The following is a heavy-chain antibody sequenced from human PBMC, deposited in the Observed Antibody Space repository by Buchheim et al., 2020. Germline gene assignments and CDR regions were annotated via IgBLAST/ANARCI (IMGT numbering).Heavy chain of an antibody. CDR2: INPDGSDR. CDR3: AREVRGHAYFDT. J-gene: IGHJ4*02. V-gene: IGHV3-74*01. CDR1: GFTFTTFW. Sequence: EVQLVESGGGLIQPGGSLRPSCAASGFTFTTFWMHWVRQVPGKGLMWVSRINPDGSDRSYAASVRGRFTISRDNAENTLYLQMNSLRVEDTGVYSCAREVRGHAYFDTWGQGT.